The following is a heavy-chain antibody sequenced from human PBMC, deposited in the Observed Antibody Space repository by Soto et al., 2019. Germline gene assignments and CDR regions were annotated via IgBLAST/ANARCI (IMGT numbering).Heavy chain of an antibody. J-gene: IGHJ6*03. V-gene: IGHV3-21*01. Sequence: PGGSLRLSCAASGFTFSSYSMNWVRQAPGKGLEWVSSISSSSSYIYYADSVKGRFTISRDNAKNSLYLQMNSLRAEDTAVYYCARDRSCSSTSCYTVDYYYYYYMDVWGKGTTVTVSS. CDR3: ARDRSCSSTSCYTVDYYYYYYMDV. D-gene: IGHD2-2*02. CDR1: GFTFSSYS. CDR2: ISSSSSYI.